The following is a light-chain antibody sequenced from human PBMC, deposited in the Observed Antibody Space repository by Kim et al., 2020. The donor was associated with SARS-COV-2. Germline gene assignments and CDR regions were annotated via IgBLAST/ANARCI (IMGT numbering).Light chain of an antibody. CDR1: QSLTTY. V-gene: IGKV3-20*01. CDR2: AIS. CDR3: QYYGPAPVT. Sequence: EVVVTQSPGILSLSPGERATLSCRASQSLTTYIAWYQQKPGQAPRLLIYAISRRATGIPDRFSGSGSGTDFTLTISRLEPEDFAVYYCQYYGPAPVTFGGGTKVDIK. J-gene: IGKJ4*01.